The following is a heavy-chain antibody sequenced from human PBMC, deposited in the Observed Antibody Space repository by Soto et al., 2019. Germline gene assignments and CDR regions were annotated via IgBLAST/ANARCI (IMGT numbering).Heavy chain of an antibody. CDR1: GYTFSGYY. D-gene: IGHD5-18*01. V-gene: IGHV1-2*02. J-gene: IGHJ4*01. Sequence: ASGKVSCEASGYTFSGYYIHWVRQAPGQGLEWMGWINPNGGGTDYAQKFQGRVTMTRDTCISTAYMELSRLRSDDTAVYYCARDLDTGYSYRYPPPRFDSWGHGTLVTVSS. CDR2: INPNGGGT. CDR3: ARDLDTGYSYRYPPPRFDS.